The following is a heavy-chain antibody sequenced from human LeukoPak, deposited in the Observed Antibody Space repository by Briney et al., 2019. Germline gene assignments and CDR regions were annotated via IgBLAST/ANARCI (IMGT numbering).Heavy chain of an antibody. J-gene: IGHJ4*02. D-gene: IGHD6-13*01. CDR2: IRISGDT. CDR3: AKGVAAVGTWWGPNFDC. V-gene: IGHV3-23*01. CDR1: GFTFSNYA. Sequence: PGGSLRLSCAGSGFTFSNYAMSWVRQAPGKGLEWVSVIRISGDTYYIESVKGRFTISRDNSKSTMYLHMNSLRAEDTAVYYCAKGVAAVGTWWGPNFDCWGQGVLITVSS.